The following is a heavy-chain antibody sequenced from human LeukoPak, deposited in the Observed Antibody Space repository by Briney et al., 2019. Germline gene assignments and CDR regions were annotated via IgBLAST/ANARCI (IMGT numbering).Heavy chain of an antibody. J-gene: IGHJ4*02. Sequence: GGSLRLSCAASGFTFSSYSMNWVRRAPGKGLEWVSSISSSSSYIYYADSVKGRFTISRDNAKNSLYLQMNSLRAEDTAVYYCARVIAAAGLDYWGQGTLVTVSS. V-gene: IGHV3-21*01. CDR3: ARVIAAAGLDY. CDR1: GFTFSSYS. D-gene: IGHD6-13*01. CDR2: ISSSSSYI.